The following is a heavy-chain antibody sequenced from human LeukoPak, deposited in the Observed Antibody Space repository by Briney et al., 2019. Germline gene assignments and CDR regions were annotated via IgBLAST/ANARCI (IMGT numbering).Heavy chain of an antibody. CDR2: IHYFGST. D-gene: IGHD4-23*01. J-gene: IGHJ4*02. CDR1: GGSISPYY. CDR3: ARHPYGDNSGMIDH. V-gene: IGHV4-59*08. Sequence: PSETLSLTCTVSGGSISPYYWSWIRQPPGKGLRWIGYIHYFGSTNYNPSLMSRVTISIDTPKNQISLKLNSLTAADTAVYYCARHPYGDNSGMIDHWGQGTLVTVS.